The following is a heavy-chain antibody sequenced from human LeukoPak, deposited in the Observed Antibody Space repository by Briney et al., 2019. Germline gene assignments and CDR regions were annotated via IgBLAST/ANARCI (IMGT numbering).Heavy chain of an antibody. V-gene: IGHV4-34*01. Sequence: NASETLSLTCAVYGGSFNTYYWTWIRQPPGKGLEWIGEINHIGSTKYSPSLESRVTISVDTSKNQFSLRLTSVTAADTAVYYCARVGYPTQRRVLSAVTVPTAGAFDIWGQGTLVTVS. J-gene: IGHJ3*02. CDR1: GGSFNTYY. CDR2: INHIGST. CDR3: ARVGYPTQRRVLSAVTVPTAGAFDI. D-gene: IGHD2-21*02.